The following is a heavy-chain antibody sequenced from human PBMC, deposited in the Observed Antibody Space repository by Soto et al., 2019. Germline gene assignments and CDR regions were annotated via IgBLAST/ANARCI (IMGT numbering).Heavy chain of an antibody. J-gene: IGHJ3*02. CDR2: ISSSSSTI. V-gene: IGHV3-48*02. Sequence: GGSLRLSGAASGFTFSSYSINWVRQAPGKGLEWVSYISSSSSTIYYADSVKGRFTISRDNAKNSLYLQMNSLRDEDTAVYYCAREQGLVTGDAFDIWGQGTMVTVSS. CDR3: AREQGLVTGDAFDI. D-gene: IGHD5-18*01. CDR1: GFTFSSYS.